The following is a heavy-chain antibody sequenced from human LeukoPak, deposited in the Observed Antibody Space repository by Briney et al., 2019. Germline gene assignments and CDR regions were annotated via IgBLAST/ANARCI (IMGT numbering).Heavy chain of an antibody. V-gene: IGHV3-48*03. J-gene: IGHJ4*02. Sequence: GGSLTLSCAASGFSFWSCEMNCVRQAPGKGLVGVSYISSSGTTRYYADSVKGRFTISRDNAKNSLYLQMNSLRAEDTGIYYCARDRGGYYDSSGNWGQGTLVTVSS. CDR3: ARDRGGYYDSSGN. D-gene: IGHD3-22*01. CDR1: GFSFWSCE. CDR2: ISSSGTTR.